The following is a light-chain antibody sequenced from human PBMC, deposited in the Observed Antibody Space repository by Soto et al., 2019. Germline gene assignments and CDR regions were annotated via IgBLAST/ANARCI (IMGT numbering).Light chain of an antibody. CDR3: QQYGSSP. Sequence: EIVLTQSPGTLSLSPGERATLSCRASQSVSSSYLAWYQQKPGQAPRLLIYGASSRATGIPDRFSGSGSGTDFTLTISRLEPEDFALYYCQQYGSSPFGQGTKLEIK. CDR2: GAS. V-gene: IGKV3-20*01. J-gene: IGKJ2*01. CDR1: QSVSSSY.